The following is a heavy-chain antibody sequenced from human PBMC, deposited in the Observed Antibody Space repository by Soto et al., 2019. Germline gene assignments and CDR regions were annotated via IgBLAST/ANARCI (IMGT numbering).Heavy chain of an antibody. D-gene: IGHD6-19*01. J-gene: IGHJ6*02. CDR1: GFTFTSSA. V-gene: IGHV1-58*01. Sequence: QVSCKASGFTFTSSAVQWVRQARGQRLEWIGWIVVGSGNTNYAQKFQERVTITRDMSTSTAYMELSSLRSEDTAVYYCAATEQWLVRAYYYYYGMDVWGQGTTVTVSS. CDR3: AATEQWLVRAYYYYYGMDV. CDR2: IVVGSGNT.